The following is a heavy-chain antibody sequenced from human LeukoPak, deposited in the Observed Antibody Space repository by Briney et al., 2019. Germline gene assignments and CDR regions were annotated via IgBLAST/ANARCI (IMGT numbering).Heavy chain of an antibody. J-gene: IGHJ4*02. CDR1: GFIFNIYW. CDR2: IKRDGSDK. V-gene: IGHV3-7*01. CDR3: ARDSSPWMIDE. Sequence: PGGSLRLSCATSGFIFNIYWMSWVRQAPGKGLEWVANIKRDGSDKYYVDSVKGRFTISRDNARNSVYLQMNSLRVEDTAVYYCARDSSPWMIDEWGQGTLLTVSS. D-gene: IGHD3-22*01.